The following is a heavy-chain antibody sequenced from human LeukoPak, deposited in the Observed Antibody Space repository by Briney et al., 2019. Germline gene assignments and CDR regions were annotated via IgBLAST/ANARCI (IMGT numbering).Heavy chain of an antibody. V-gene: IGHV4-61*02. CDR2: IHPSGST. CDR3: ARGPPPDFDY. Sequence: PSETLSLTCNVSGDSMSSGVYYWSWIRQPAGQGLEWIGRIHPSGSTNYNPSLKSRVTLSVDTSRNQFSLKLSSVTAADTAVYYCARGPPPDFDYWGRGTLVTVSS. J-gene: IGHJ4*02. CDR1: GDSMSSGVYY.